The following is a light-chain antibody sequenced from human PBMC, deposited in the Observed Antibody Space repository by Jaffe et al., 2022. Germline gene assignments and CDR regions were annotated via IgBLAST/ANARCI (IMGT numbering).Light chain of an antibody. CDR2: GAS. Sequence: EIVLTQSPGTLSLSPGERATLSCTASLTVRGGYFAWYQQKPGQSPRLLIHGASSRATGIPDRFSGSGSGTDFTLTISRLEPEDFALYYCQQYSRSPPTFGQGTKVEF. V-gene: IGKV3-20*01. CDR3: QQYSRSPPT. CDR1: LTVRGGY. J-gene: IGKJ1*01.